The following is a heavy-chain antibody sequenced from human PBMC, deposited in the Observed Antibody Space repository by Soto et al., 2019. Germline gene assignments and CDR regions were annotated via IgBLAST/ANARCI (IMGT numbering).Heavy chain of an antibody. J-gene: IGHJ4*02. V-gene: IGHV4-59*12. Sequence: ASETLSLTCTVSGGSISSYYWSWIRQPPGKGLEWIGYIYYSGSTNYNPSLKSRVTISVDTSKNQFSLKLSSVTAADTAVYYCVRDDAPTAPSTFDYWGQGALVTVSS. CDR1: GGSISSYY. CDR2: IYYSGST. CDR3: VRDDAPTAPSTFDY. D-gene: IGHD2-21*02.